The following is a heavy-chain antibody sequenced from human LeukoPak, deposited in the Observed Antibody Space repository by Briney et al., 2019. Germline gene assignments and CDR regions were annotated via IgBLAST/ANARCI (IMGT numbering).Heavy chain of an antibody. CDR3: AKVRGTYSSGYFFDY. J-gene: IGHJ4*02. CDR1: GLTFDNYA. CDR2: ISWNSGYI. V-gene: IGHV3-9*01. Sequence: GRSLRLSCAASGLTFDNYAMHWVRQAPGKGLEWLSIISWNSGYIGYADSVKGRFTISRDNAKKSLDLQMNSLRAEDTAFYYCAKVRGTYSSGYFFDYWGQGTLVTVSS. D-gene: IGHD6-19*01.